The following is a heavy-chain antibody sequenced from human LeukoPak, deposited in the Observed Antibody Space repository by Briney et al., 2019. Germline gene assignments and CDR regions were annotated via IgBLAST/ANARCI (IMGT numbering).Heavy chain of an antibody. Sequence: PGGSLRLSCAASGFTFRNSWMHWVRQAPGKGLVWVSGISSDGTTTTYGDSMKGRFTVSRDNPRNTIYLQMHSLTAEDTAVYYCVRLVGTSGDSWGQGTLVTVSS. CDR1: GFTFRNSW. CDR3: VRLVGTSGDS. D-gene: IGHD1-1*01. J-gene: IGHJ4*02. V-gene: IGHV3-74*01. CDR2: ISSDGTTT.